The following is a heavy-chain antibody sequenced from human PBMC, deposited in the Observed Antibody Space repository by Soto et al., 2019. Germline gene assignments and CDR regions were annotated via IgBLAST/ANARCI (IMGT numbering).Heavy chain of an antibody. J-gene: IGHJ6*02. V-gene: IGHV4-59*11. CDR3: AGAMASDDYYYYGMDG. CDR2: IYYSGST. CDR1: GGSINNHY. D-gene: IGHD5-18*01. Sequence: SETLSLTCTVSGGSINNHYWSWIRQPPGQGLEWIGYIYYSGSTNYNPSLKSRVTISVDKSKNQFSLKLSSVTAADTAVYYCAGAMASDDYYYYGMDGWGQGTTGTVSS.